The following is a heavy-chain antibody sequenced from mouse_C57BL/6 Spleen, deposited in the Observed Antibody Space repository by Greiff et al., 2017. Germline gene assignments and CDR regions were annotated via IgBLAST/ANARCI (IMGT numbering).Heavy chain of an antibody. V-gene: IGHV1-81*01. Sequence: QVQLKESGAELARPGASVKLSCKASGYTFTSYGISWVKQRTGQGLEWIGEIYPRSGNTYYNEKFKGKATLTADKSSSTAYMELRSLTSEDAAVYFCARGYDFDFDYWGQGTTLTVSS. CDR1: GYTFTSYG. CDR3: ARGYDFDFDY. J-gene: IGHJ2*01. D-gene: IGHD2-4*01. CDR2: IYPRSGNT.